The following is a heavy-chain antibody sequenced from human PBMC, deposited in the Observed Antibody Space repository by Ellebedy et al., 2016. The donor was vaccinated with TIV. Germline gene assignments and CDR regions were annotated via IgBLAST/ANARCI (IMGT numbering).Heavy chain of an antibody. Sequence: MPSETLSLTCAVSGDSINTNSWWSWVRQPPGKGLDWIGEIYHSGNTNYNPSLRSRVTISFDKSKNQFSLNLRSVTAADTAMYYCATVPYGDGANSLWYFALWGRGTLVTVSS. D-gene: IGHD5-24*01. J-gene: IGHJ2*01. CDR1: GDSINTNSW. V-gene: IGHV4-4*02. CDR3: ATVPYGDGANSLWYFAL. CDR2: IYHSGNT.